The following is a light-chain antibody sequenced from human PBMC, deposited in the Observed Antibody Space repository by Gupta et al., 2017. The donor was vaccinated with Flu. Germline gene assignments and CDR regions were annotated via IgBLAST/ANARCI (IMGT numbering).Light chain of an antibody. CDR2: DYM. CDR3: SSPKSSSTPWV. J-gene: IGLJ3*02. Sequence: QSALTQPASVSGSPGQSITISCTGTSSDVGGYNYVSWYQQHPGKAPKLMMDDYMNRPSGVPNRVSGSTSGNKASLTITGVQAEDEADYYCSSPKSSSTPWVFGGGTKLTVL. CDR1: SSDVGGYNY. V-gene: IGLV2-14*01.